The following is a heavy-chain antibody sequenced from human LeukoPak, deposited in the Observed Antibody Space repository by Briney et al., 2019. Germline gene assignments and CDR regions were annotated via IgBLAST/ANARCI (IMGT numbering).Heavy chain of an antibody. CDR2: LSGSGGRT. V-gene: IGHV3-23*01. CDR1: GFTFSSYA. CDR3: AKGSGSFSSYYYYMDV. J-gene: IGHJ6*03. Sequence: GGSLRLSCAASGFTFSSYAMNWVRQAPWKGLEWVSGLSGSGGRTYCADSVKGRFTISRDNSKNTLYLQMSSLRVEDTAVYFCAKGSGSFSSYYYYMDVWGEGTTVTVSS. D-gene: IGHD1-26*01.